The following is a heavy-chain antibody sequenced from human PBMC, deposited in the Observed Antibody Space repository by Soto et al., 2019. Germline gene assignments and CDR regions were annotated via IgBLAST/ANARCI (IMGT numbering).Heavy chain of an antibody. CDR3: XSPSWGGY. V-gene: IGHV1-69*12. J-gene: IGHJ4*02. D-gene: IGHD3-16*01. Sequence: QVQVVQSGAEVRKPGSSVKVSCKASGGTFSSYVIIWVRQAPGQGLEWVGGINPISGTTNYAQKFQGRVTITADEXXXXXXXXXXXXXXXXXAXXXXXSPSWGGYWGQGTLVTVSS. CDR2: INPISGTT. CDR1: GGTFSSYV.